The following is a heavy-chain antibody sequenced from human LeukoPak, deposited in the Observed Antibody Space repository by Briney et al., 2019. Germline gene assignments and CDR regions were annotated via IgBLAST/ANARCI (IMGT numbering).Heavy chain of an antibody. Sequence: SGPTLVNPTQSLTLTCTVSGFSVDTNGLAVGWIRQPPGMALEWLALIYWDDDKRYSASPKSRLTITKDTSRNQVVLTMTNMDPADTGTYYCAQRSSKLAGPCFAFWGQGTLVTVSS. D-gene: IGHD6-19*01. CDR1: GFSVDTNGLA. CDR2: IYWDDDK. J-gene: IGHJ4*02. CDR3: AQRSSKLAGPCFAF. V-gene: IGHV2-5*02.